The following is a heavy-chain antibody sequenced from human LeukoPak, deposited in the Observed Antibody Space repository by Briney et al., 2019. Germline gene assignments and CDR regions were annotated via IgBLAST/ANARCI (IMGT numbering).Heavy chain of an antibody. D-gene: IGHD4-17*01. CDR2: ISDGGSDT. CDR1: GFTFSTYA. V-gene: IGHV3-23*01. CDR3: AKALYGDYVRFDY. Sequence: PGGSLRLSCAASGFTFSTYAMSWVRQAPGKGLAWVSTISDGGSDTHYADSVKGRFTISRDDSKNTLYLQMNSLRAEDTAVYYCAKALYGDYVRFDYWGQGTLVTVSS. J-gene: IGHJ4*02.